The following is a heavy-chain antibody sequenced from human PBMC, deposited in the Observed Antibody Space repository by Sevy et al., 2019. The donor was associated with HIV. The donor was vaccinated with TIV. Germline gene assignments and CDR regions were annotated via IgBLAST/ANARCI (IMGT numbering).Heavy chain of an antibody. J-gene: IGHJ6*02. CDR2: ISSSGSTI. CDR3: ARDLSVEIVVPAAISGYGMDV. Sequence: GGSLRLSCAASGFTFSDYYMSWIRQAPGKGLEWVSYISSSGSTIYYADSVKGRVTISRDNAKNALYLQMNSLRAEDTAVYYCARDLSVEIVVPAAISGYGMDVWGQGTTVTVSS. D-gene: IGHD2-2*02. CDR1: GFTFSDYY. V-gene: IGHV3-11*01.